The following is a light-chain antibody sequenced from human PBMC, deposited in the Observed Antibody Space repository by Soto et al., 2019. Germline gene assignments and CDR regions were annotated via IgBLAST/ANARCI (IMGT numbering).Light chain of an antibody. CDR2: DVT. V-gene: IGLV2-14*01. CDR3: FSHTRSTSRNTLYL. J-gene: IGLJ1*01. CDR1: SSDLGGRNS. Sequence: QSALTQPASMSGSPGQSITISCTGTSSDLGGRNSVCWYQQHPGKAPKLIIYDVTNRPSGVSDRFSGSKSGNTASLTISGPQAEDEADYYCFSHTRSTSRNTLYLFGTATKVTVL.